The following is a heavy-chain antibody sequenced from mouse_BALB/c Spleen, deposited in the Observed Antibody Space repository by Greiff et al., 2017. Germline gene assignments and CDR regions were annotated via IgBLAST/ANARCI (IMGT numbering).Heavy chain of an antibody. V-gene: IGHV1-82*01. CDR3: ASARDYAMDY. CDR1: GYAFSSSW. J-gene: IGHJ4*01. Sequence: QVQLKESGPELVKPGASVKISCKASGYAFSSSWMNWVKQRPGQGLEWIGRIYPGDGDTNYNGKFKGKATLTADKSSSTAYMQLSSLTSVDSAVYFCASARDYAMDYWGQGTSVTVSS. CDR2: IYPGDGDT.